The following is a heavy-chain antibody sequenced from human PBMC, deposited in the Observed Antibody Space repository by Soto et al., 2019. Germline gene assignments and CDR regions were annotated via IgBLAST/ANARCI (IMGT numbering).Heavy chain of an antibody. CDR3: ARELHSGRKFPWFDP. V-gene: IGHV1-8*01. CDR2: MNPNSGNT. CDR1: GYTFTSYD. J-gene: IGHJ5*02. D-gene: IGHD6-13*01. Sequence: QVPLVQSGAEVKKPGASVKVSCKASGYTFTSYDINWVRQATGQGLEWMGWMNPNSGNTGYAQKFQGRVSMTRNTSISTAYMELSSLRSEDTAVYYCARELHSGRKFPWFDPWGQGTLVTVSS.